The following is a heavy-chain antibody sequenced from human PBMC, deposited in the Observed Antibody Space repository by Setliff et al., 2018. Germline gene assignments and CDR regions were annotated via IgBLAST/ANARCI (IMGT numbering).Heavy chain of an antibody. CDR1: DGYLSTYY. CDR3: ARGGTFRYFDF. Sequence: PSETLSLTCTVSDGYLSTYYWSWIRQPPGKGLEFIGYVYYSGTANYSPSLRSRLTISVDTSKNQFSLKLRSVTAADTAVYYCARGGTFRYFDFWGQGAPVTVSS. CDR2: VYYSGTA. J-gene: IGHJ4*02. V-gene: IGHV4-59*01. D-gene: IGHD5-12*01.